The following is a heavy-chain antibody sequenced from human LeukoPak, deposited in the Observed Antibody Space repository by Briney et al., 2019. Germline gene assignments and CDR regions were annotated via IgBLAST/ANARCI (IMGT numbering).Heavy chain of an antibody. V-gene: IGHV1-8*01. Sequence: ASVKVSCKASGYTFTSYDINWVRQATGQGLEWMGWMNPNSGNTGYAQKFQGRVTMTRNTSISTAYMELSSLRSEDTAVYYGARLMVITTDYFDYWGQGTLVTVSS. CDR3: ARLMVITTDYFDY. J-gene: IGHJ4*02. D-gene: IGHD3-22*01. CDR1: GYTFTSYD. CDR2: MNPNSGNT.